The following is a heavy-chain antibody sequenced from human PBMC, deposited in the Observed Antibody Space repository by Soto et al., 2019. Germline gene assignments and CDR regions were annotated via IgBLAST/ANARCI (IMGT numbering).Heavy chain of an antibody. CDR2: ISYDGSNK. V-gene: IGHV3-30*18. Sequence: GESLKISCAASGFTFSSYGMHWVRQAPGKGLEWVAVISYDGSNKYYADSVKGRFTISRDNSKNTLYLQMNSLRAEDTAVYYCAKNQLWFGEPTGVFDYWGQGTLVTVSS. CDR3: AKNQLWFGEPTGVFDY. CDR1: GFTFSSYG. J-gene: IGHJ4*02. D-gene: IGHD3-10*01.